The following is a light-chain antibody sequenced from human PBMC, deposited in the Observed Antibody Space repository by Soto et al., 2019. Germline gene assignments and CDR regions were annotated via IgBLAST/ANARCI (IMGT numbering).Light chain of an antibody. V-gene: IGLV2-18*02. Sequence: QSALTQPPSVSGSPGQSVTISCTGTSSDVGSYNRFSGYQQPPGTAPKLMIYKVSNLPAGFPERLSGSKSGNTASLTISGLQAEDEADYYSSSYTSSSTFVFRTGTKVPV. CDR2: KVS. CDR3: SSYTSSSTFV. J-gene: IGLJ1*01. CDR1: SSDVGSYNR.